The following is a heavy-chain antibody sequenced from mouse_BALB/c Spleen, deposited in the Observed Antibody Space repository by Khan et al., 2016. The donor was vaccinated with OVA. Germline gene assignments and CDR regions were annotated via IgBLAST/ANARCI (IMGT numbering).Heavy chain of an antibody. CDR3: TRVHGVY. V-gene: IGHV9-3-1*01. CDR1: GYTFTNYV. CDR2: INTSTGET. J-gene: IGHJ2*01. Sequence: QIQLVQSGPELKKPGETVKISCKASGYTFTNYVMNWVKQSPGKGLKWMGWINTSTGETTYADDFKGRFAFSLETSASTAYLQINSLKKENAATYCSTRVHGVYWGQGTTLTVSS.